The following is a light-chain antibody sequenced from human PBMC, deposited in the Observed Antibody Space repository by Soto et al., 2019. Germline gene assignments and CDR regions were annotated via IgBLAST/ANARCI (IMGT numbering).Light chain of an antibody. Sequence: EIVLTQSPGTLSLSPVERATLSCMASQSVSSTYLIWYQQKPGQAPRLLIYGASTRATGIPDRFSGSGSGTDFTLTISRLEPEDFAVYYCQQYGSSPPITFGQGTRLEI. CDR3: QQYGSSPPIT. CDR1: QSVSSTY. V-gene: IGKV3-20*01. J-gene: IGKJ5*01. CDR2: GAS.